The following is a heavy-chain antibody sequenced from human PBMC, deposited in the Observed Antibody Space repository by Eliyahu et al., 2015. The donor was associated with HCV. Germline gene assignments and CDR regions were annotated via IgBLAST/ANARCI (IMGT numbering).Heavy chain of an antibody. CDR3: ARDQRREGYDFWNYYYYGMDV. J-gene: IGHJ6*02. V-gene: IGHV4-61*01. CDR2: IYYXGXT. Sequence: QVQLQESGPGLVKPSEXLSLTCTVSGXSVSSGSXYWSWXRQPPGKGXEWIGYIYYXGXTNYNPSLKSRVTISVDTSKNQFSLKLSSVTAADTAVYYCARDQRREGYDFWNYYYYGMDVWGQGTTVTVSS. CDR1: GXSVSSGSXY. D-gene: IGHD3-3*01.